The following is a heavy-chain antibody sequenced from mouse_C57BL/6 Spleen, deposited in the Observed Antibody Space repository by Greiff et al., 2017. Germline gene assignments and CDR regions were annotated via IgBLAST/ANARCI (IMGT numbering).Heavy chain of an antibody. CDR2: ISDGGSYT. Sequence: EVKVEESGGGLVKPGGSLKLSCAASGFTFSSYAMSWVRQTPEKRLEWVATISDGGSYTYYPDNVKGRFTISRDNAKNNLYLQMSHLKSEDTAMYYCASGYSNWYFDVWGTGTTVTVSS. CDR3: ASGYSNWYFDV. J-gene: IGHJ1*03. D-gene: IGHD2-12*01. V-gene: IGHV5-4*03. CDR1: GFTFSSYA.